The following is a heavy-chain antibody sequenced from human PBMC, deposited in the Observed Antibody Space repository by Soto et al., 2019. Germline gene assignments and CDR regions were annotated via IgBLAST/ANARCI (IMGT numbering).Heavy chain of an antibody. CDR2: ISGYNNNK. CDR1: GYTFTSYG. V-gene: IGHV1-18*01. D-gene: IGHD6-13*01. J-gene: IGHJ4*02. CDR3: ARVGAIAPAEDDY. Sequence: QIQLVQSGTEVREPGASVKVSCQASGYTFTSYGIIWVRQAPGQGLELMGWISGYNNNKNYAQKYQARVTMTTDTSTRTAYMELRILRSDDTAVYYCARVGAIAPAEDDYWGQGTLVTVSS.